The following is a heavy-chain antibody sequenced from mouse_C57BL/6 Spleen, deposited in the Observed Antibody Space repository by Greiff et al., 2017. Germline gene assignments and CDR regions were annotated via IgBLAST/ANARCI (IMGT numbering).Heavy chain of an antibody. Sequence: EVQRVESGGGLVQPGGSLSLSCAASGFTFTDYYMSWVRQPPGKALEWLGFIRNKANGYTTEYSASVKGRFTISRDNSQSILYLQMNALRAEDSATYYCARYMTGSAMDYWGQGTSVTVSS. J-gene: IGHJ4*01. D-gene: IGHD4-1*01. CDR1: GFTFTDYY. V-gene: IGHV7-3*01. CDR3: ARYMTGSAMDY. CDR2: IRNKANGYTT.